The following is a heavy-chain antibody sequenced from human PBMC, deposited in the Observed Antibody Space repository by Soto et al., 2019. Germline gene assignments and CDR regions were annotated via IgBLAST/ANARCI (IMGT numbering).Heavy chain of an antibody. CDR2: ISNQSIYT. V-gene: IGHV3-11*05. J-gene: IGHJ3*02. CDR1: GFDLGGYY. Sequence: PGGSLRLSCVTSGFDLGGYYMTWIRQGPGKGLEWVSHISNQSIYTNYAATVKGRFTISRDDSKNTLYLQMNSLKTEDTAVYYCTTDRVVGATIAFDIWGQGTMVTVSS. CDR3: TTDRVVGATIAFDI. D-gene: IGHD1-26*01.